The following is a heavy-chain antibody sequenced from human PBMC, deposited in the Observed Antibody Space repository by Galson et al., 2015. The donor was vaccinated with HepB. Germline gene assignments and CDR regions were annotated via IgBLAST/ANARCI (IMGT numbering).Heavy chain of an antibody. D-gene: IGHD2-15*01. V-gene: IGHV3-23*01. J-gene: IGHJ4*02. CDR1: GFTFSSYA. Sequence: SLRLSCAASGFTFSSYAMSWVRQAPGKGLEWVSAISGSGGSTYYADSVKGSFTISRDNSKNTLYLQMNSLRAEDTAVYYCAKEQRYCSGGSCYSHFDYWGQGTLVTVSS. CDR2: ISGSGGST. CDR3: AKEQRYCSGGSCYSHFDY.